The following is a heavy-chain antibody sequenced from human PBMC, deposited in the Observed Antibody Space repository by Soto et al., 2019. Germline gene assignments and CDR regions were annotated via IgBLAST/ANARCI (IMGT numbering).Heavy chain of an antibody. CDR3: ARDPPDFNSGFDS. J-gene: IGHJ4*02. CDR1: GDSVSNNGAT. V-gene: IGHV6-1*01. D-gene: IGHD1-26*01. CDR2: AYYRSRWQY. Sequence: SQTLSLTCAICGDSVSNNGATWNWIRQSPSRGLEWLGRAYYRSRWQYDYATSVGGRITINPDTSKNQFSLHLSSVTPEDTAVYYCARDPPDFNSGFDSWGQGSLVTVSS.